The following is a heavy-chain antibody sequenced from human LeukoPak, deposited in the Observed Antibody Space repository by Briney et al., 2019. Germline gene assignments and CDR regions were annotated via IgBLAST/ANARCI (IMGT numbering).Heavy chain of an antibody. J-gene: IGHJ4*02. CDR1: GFTFSSYG. V-gene: IGHV3-21*01. Sequence: GGSLRLSCAASGFTFSSYGMSWVRQAPGKGLEWVSAISSSSSYIYYADSVKGRFTISRDNAKNSLYLQMNSLRAEDTAVYYCARDRWGVQWLPDYWGQGTLVTVSS. CDR2: ISSSSSYI. CDR3: ARDRWGVQWLPDY. D-gene: IGHD6-19*01.